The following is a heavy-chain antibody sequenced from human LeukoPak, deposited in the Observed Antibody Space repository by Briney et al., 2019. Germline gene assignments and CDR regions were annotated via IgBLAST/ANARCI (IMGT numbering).Heavy chain of an antibody. CDR3: ARVPVVVAATPDYYYYYGMDV. Sequence: SESLSLTCAVYGGSFSGYYWSWIRQPPAKGLEWIGEINHSGSTNYNPSLKSRVTISVDTSKNQFSVKLRSVTAADTAVYYCARVPVVVAATPDYYYYYGMDVWGQGTTVTVSS. V-gene: IGHV4-34*01. J-gene: IGHJ6*02. CDR2: INHSGST. CDR1: GGSFSGYY. D-gene: IGHD2-15*01.